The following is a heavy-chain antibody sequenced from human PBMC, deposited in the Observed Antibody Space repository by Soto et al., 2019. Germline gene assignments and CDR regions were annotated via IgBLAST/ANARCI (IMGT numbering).Heavy chain of an antibody. CDR1: GFTFSSYS. Sequence: GGSLRLSCAASGFTFSSYSMNWVRQAPGKGLEWVSYISISSSTIYYADSVKGRFTISRDNAKNSLYLQMNSLRDEDTAVYYCARGKYYYDSSGYPISTHFDYWGQGTLVTVSS. CDR2: ISISSSTI. J-gene: IGHJ4*02. V-gene: IGHV3-48*02. D-gene: IGHD3-22*01. CDR3: ARGKYYYDSSGYPISTHFDY.